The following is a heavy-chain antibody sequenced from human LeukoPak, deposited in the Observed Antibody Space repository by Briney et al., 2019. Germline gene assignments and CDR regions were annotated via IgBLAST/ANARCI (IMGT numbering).Heavy chain of an antibody. V-gene: IGHV3-66*01. Sequence: GGSLRLSCAASGFIVSSNYMSWVRQAPGKGLECVSVFYSGGDTYYADSVKGRFTISRDNSKNMVYLQMNSLRAEDTAVYYCTTAQIYDDTWYGRDYWGQGTLVTVSS. J-gene: IGHJ4*02. CDR1: GFIVSSNY. CDR3: TTAQIYDDTWYGRDY. CDR2: FYSGGDT. D-gene: IGHD6-13*01.